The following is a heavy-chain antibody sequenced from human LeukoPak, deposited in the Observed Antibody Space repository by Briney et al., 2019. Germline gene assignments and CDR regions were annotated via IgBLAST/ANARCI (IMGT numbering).Heavy chain of an antibody. CDR1: GGSVSSGDYY. CDR3: ARHPRRLGSPLYYFDY. V-gene: IGHV4-30-4*08. CDR2: INHSGGT. Sequence: NPSQTLSLTCTVSGGSVSSGDYYWSWIRQPPGKGLEWIGEINHSGGTNYNPSLKSRVTISVDTSKNQFSLKLSSVTAADTAVYYCARHPRRLGSPLYYFDYWGQGTLVTVSS. D-gene: IGHD1-14*01. J-gene: IGHJ4*02.